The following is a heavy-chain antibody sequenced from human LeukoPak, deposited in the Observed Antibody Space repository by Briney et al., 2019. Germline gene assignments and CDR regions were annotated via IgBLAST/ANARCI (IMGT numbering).Heavy chain of an antibody. CDR1: GFTFSDYY. CDR2: ISSSGSTI. Sequence: GGSLRLSCAASGFTFSDYYMSWIRQAPGKGLEWVSYISSSGSTIYYADSVKGRFTISRDNAKNSLYLQMNSLRAEDTAVYYCAREIEMATISDAFDIWGQGTMVTVSS. D-gene: IGHD5-24*01. J-gene: IGHJ3*02. CDR3: AREIEMATISDAFDI. V-gene: IGHV3-11*01.